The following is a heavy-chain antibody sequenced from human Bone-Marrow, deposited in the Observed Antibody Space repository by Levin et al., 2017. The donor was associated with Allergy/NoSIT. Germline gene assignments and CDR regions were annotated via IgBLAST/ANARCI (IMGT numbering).Heavy chain of an antibody. CDR1: GGSISTYY. Sequence: LSLTCSVSGGSISTYYWSWIRQPPGKGLEWIGYAFDSGSTNYNPSLRSRVTMSVDTSKNQFSLKLSSVTAADTAIYYCARDRGPYSSTWGLYDHYYFMDVWGKGTTVTVSS. V-gene: IGHV4-59*01. CDR3: ARDRGPYSSTWGLYDHYYFMDV. CDR2: AFDSGST. D-gene: IGHD6-13*01. J-gene: IGHJ6*03.